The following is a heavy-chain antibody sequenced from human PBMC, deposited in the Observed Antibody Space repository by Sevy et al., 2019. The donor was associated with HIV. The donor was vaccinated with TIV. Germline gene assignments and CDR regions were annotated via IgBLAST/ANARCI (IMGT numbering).Heavy chain of an antibody. CDR3: AKTLQKLPFHPHYFDY. D-gene: IGHD2-21*02. V-gene: IGHV3-23*01. J-gene: IGHJ4*02. CDR2: ISATGGST. Sequence: GGSLRLSCAASGFTLGSYTMNWVRQAPGEGLEWVASISATGGSTYYADSVKGRFTISRDVSKGLLYLQMNSLTAEDTAIFYCAKTLQKLPFHPHYFDYWGQGTLVTVFS. CDR1: GFTLGSYT.